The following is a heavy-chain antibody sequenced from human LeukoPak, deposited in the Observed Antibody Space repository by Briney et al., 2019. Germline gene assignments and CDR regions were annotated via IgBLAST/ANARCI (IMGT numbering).Heavy chain of an antibody. J-gene: IGHJ4*02. CDR1: GFTFSNYV. CDR3: AKDGRWLQSPFDY. V-gene: IGHV3-23*01. Sequence: GGSLRLSCAASGFTFSNYVMSWVRQAPGKGLEWVSAISGSVGSTSYADSVKGRFTISRDNSKNTLYLQMNSLRAEDTAVYYCAKDGRWLQSPFDYWGQGALVTVSS. D-gene: IGHD5-24*01. CDR2: ISGSVGST.